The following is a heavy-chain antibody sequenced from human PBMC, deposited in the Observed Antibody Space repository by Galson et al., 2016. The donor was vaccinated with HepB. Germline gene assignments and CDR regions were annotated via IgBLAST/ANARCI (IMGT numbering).Heavy chain of an antibody. J-gene: IGHJ4*02. V-gene: IGHV4-30-4*01. Sequence: TLSLTCTVSGVSISSRYYWSWVRQLPGKGLEWIGYISYTGETSYNGRSYYSPSLMSRLTISLDTSKNQFSLRLTSVTAADTAVYFFARAPFYGGNSRGAFDSWGQGTLVTVSS. CDR2: ISYTGETSYNGRS. CDR1: GVSISSRYY. D-gene: IGHD4-23*01. CDR3: ARAPFYGGNSRGAFDS.